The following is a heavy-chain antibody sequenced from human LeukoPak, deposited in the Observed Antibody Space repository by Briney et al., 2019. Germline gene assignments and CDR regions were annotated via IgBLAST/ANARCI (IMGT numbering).Heavy chain of an antibody. D-gene: IGHD1-7*01. Sequence: GRSLRLSCAASGFTFSNYAMNWVRQAPGKGLEWVSTISNSGDSTYYGDSLRGRFTISRDNSQNMLYLKMNSLRAEDTAIYYCAKDAMTLENRWNYRSKTDHEYWGQGTLVAVSS. V-gene: IGHV3-23*01. CDR3: AKDAMTLENRWNYRSKTDHEY. CDR2: ISNSGDST. J-gene: IGHJ4*02. CDR1: GFTFSNYA.